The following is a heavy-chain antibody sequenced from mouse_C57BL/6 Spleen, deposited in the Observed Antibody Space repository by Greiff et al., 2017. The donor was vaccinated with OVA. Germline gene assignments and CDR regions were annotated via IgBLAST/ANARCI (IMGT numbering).Heavy chain of an antibody. D-gene: IGHD2-2*01. Sequence: EVQLQQSGPELVKPGASVKISCKASGYTFTDYYMNWVKQSHGKSLEWIGDINPNNGGTSYNQKFKGKATLTVDKSSSTAYMELRSLTSEDSAVYYCAPYGYDGGFFAYWGQGTLVTVSA. CDR2: INPNNGGT. V-gene: IGHV1-26*01. CDR1: GYTFTDYY. J-gene: IGHJ3*01. CDR3: APYGYDGGFFAY.